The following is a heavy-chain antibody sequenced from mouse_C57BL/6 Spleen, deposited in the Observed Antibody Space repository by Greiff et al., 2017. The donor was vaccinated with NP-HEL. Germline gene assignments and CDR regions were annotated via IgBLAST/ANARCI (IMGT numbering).Heavy chain of an antibody. D-gene: IGHD2-4*01. CDR1: GFTFSSYA. CDR2: ISDGGSYT. V-gene: IGHV5-4*01. Sequence: EVQLVESGGGLVKPGGSLKLSCAASGFTFSSYAMSWVRQTPEKRLEWVATISDGGSYTYYPDNVKGRFTISRDNAKNNLYLQMSHLKSEDTAMYYCARDWGSRRDYYAMDYWGQGTSVTVSS. CDR3: ARDWGSRRDYYAMDY. J-gene: IGHJ4*01.